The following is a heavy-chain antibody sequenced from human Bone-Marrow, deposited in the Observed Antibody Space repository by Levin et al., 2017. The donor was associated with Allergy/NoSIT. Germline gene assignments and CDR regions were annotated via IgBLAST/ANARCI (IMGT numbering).Heavy chain of an antibody. CDR1: GYIFTNYY. V-gene: IGHV1-46*01. D-gene: IGHD3-9*01. Sequence: ASVKVSCKPSGYIFTNYYISWVRQAPGQGLEWMGIVNPSDDTTTYAEKFQGRVTMTTYRSTGTVYLEVTSLRLADTAMYYCVRGKYEIVAGYYMGSGGPDYWGQGTQVTVSS. J-gene: IGHJ4*02. CDR2: VNPSDDTT. CDR3: VRGKYEIVAGYYMGSGGPDY.